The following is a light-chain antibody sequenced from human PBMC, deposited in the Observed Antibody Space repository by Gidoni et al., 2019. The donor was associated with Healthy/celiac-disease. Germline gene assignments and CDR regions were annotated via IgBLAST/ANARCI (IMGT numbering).Light chain of an antibody. Sequence: DIQLTQSPSTLSASVGARVTITCRASQSISSRLAWYQQKPGKAPKLLIYDASSLESGVPSRFSGSGSGTEFTLTISSLQPDDFATYYCQQYNSYSWTFGQGTKVEIK. CDR2: DAS. V-gene: IGKV1-5*01. J-gene: IGKJ1*01. CDR1: QSISSR. CDR3: QQYNSYSWT.